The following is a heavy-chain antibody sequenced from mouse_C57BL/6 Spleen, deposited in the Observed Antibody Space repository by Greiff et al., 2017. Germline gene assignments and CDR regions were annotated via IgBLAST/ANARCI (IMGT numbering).Heavy chain of an antibody. D-gene: IGHD2-4*01. CDR3: AIIYYDYDDYAMDY. V-gene: IGHV1-82*01. Sequence: QVQLQQSGPELVKPGASVKISCKASGYAFSSSWMNWVKQRPGKGLEWIGRIYPGDGDTNYNGKFKGKATLTADKSSSTAYMQLSSLTSEDSAVYFCAIIYYDYDDYAMDYWGQGTSVTVSS. J-gene: IGHJ4*01. CDR1: GYAFSSSW. CDR2: IYPGDGDT.